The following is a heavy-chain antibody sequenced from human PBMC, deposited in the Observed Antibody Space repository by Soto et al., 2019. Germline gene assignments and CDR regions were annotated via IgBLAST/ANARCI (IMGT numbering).Heavy chain of an antibody. V-gene: IGHV4-30-4*01. J-gene: IGHJ6*02. CDR3: ARDPVTYYYYGMDV. CDR2: IYYSGST. CDR1: GGSISSGGCY. D-gene: IGHD4-4*01. Sequence: SETLSLTSTVSGGSISSGGCYWSCISQPPEKDLEWIGYIYYSGSTYYNPSLKSRVTISVDTSKNQFSLKLSSVTAADTAVYYCARDPVTYYYYGMDVWGQGTTVTVSS.